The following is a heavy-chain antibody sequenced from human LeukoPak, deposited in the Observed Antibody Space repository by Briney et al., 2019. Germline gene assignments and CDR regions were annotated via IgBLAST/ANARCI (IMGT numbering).Heavy chain of an antibody. CDR2: IKSKTDGGTT. CDR3: TTDPLPAMTTVTTKYGY. V-gene: IGHV3-15*01. Sequence: PGGSLRLSCAASGFTFSNAWMSWVRQAPGKGLEWVGRIKSKTDGGTTDYAAPVKGRFTISRDDSKNTLYLQMNSLKTEDTAVYYCTTDPLPAMTTVTTKYGYWGQGTLVTVSS. D-gene: IGHD4-17*01. J-gene: IGHJ4*02. CDR1: GFTFSNAW.